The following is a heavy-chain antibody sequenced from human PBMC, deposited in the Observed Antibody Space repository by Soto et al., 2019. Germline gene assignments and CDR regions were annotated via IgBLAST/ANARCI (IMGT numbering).Heavy chain of an antibody. Sequence: QVQLVQSGAEVKKPGASVKVSCKASGYSFTSYGISWVRQAPGQGLEWMGWISTYNGDTNYAQKLQGRLTMTTDTSTSTAYMYLRSRRSDDTAVYFCSRDLNSASYYNYWGQGTLVTVSS. D-gene: IGHD1-26*01. J-gene: IGHJ4*02. CDR2: ISTYNGDT. V-gene: IGHV1-18*01. CDR3: SRDLNSASYYNY. CDR1: GYSFTSYG.